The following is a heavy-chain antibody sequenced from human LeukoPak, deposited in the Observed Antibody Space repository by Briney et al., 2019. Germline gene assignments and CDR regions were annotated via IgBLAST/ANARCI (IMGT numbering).Heavy chain of an antibody. CDR3: ARGRGYSSWYYFDY. CDR2: IYYSGST. D-gene: IGHD5-18*01. Sequence: SETLSLTCAVYGGSFSDYYWSWIRQPPGKGLEWIGYIYYSGSTNYNPSLKSRVTISVDTSKNQFSLKLSSVTAADTAVYYCARGRGYSSWYYFDYWGQGTLVTVSS. V-gene: IGHV4-59*12. J-gene: IGHJ4*02. CDR1: GGSFSDYY.